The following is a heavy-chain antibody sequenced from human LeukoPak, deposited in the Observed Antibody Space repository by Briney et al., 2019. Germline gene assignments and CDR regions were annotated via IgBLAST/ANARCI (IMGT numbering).Heavy chain of an antibody. V-gene: IGHV4-39*07. CDR1: GGSISSGGYY. D-gene: IGHD1-26*01. CDR3: ARGSSGSYACDY. Sequence: SETLSLTCTVSGGSISSGGYYWSWIRQHPGKGLEWIGEINHSGSTNYNPSLKSRVTISVDTSKNQFSLKLSSVAAADTAVYYCARGSSGSYACDYWGQGTLVTVSS. J-gene: IGHJ4*02. CDR2: INHSGST.